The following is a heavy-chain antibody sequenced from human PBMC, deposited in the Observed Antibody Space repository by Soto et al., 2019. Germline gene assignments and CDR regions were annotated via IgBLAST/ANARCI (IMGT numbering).Heavy chain of an antibody. CDR2: INHSGST. CDR1: GGSFSGYY. D-gene: IGHD5-18*01. Sequence: ASETLSLTCAVYGGSFSGYYWSWIRQPPGKGLEWIGEINHSGSTNYNPSLKSRVTISVDTSKNQSSLKLSSVTAADTAVYYCATAPDTAMGYYGMDVWGQGTTVTV. CDR3: ATAPDTAMGYYGMDV. J-gene: IGHJ6*02. V-gene: IGHV4-34*01.